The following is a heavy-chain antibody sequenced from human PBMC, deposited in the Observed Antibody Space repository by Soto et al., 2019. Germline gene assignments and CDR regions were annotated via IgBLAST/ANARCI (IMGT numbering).Heavy chain of an antibody. V-gene: IGHV4-4*07. J-gene: IGHJ5*02. CDR2: ISTSGNT. CDR1: GVSMRNSY. D-gene: IGHD3-16*01. CDR3: ARGGGVPALGDP. Sequence: SETLSLTCSVSGVSMRNSYWTWIRQSAGKGLEWIGRISTSGNTNYNPSLNSRLTMSVDTSKNQVSLKLTSVTAADTAVYYCARGGGVPALGDPWGQGTLVTVSS.